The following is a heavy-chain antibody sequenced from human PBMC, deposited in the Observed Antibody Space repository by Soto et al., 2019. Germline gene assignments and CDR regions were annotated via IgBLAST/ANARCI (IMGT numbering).Heavy chain of an antibody. V-gene: IGHV4-30-4*01. J-gene: IGHJ4*02. CDR3: ARSTGRY. Sequence: SETLSLTCTASGVSVNSGNYYWSWIRQTPRRGLEWLGYIYFSGDTYYNPSLKSRLSISIDASKSQFSLRLRSVSAADTAVYYCARSTGRYWGQGILVTVSS. CDR2: IYFSGDT. D-gene: IGHD2-21*01. CDR1: GVSVNSGNYY.